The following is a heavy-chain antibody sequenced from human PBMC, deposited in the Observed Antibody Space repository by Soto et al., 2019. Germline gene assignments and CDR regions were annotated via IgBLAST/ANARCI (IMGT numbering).Heavy chain of an antibody. D-gene: IGHD6-13*01. CDR3: ARAAHYSSPFRWFDP. Sequence: QVQLQESGPGLVKPSQTLSLTCTVSGGSISSGGYYWSWIRQHPGKGLEWIGYIYYSGSTYYDPSFKSRVTISVDTSKNQFSLKLSSVTAADTAVYYCARAAHYSSPFRWFDPWGQGTLVTVSS. V-gene: IGHV4-31*03. CDR2: IYYSGST. J-gene: IGHJ5*02. CDR1: GGSISSGGYY.